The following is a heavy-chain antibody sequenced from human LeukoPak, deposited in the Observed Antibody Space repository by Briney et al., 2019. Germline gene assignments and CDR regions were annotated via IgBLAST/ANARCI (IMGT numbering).Heavy chain of an antibody. CDR1: GYTFTSYG. CDR3: ARDGALGVVALPADH. D-gene: IGHD2-15*01. CDR2: ISAYNGNT. Sequence: ASVKVSCKASGYTFTSYGISWVRQAPGHGLEWMGWISAYNGNTNYAQKLQGRVTMTTDTSTSTAYMELRSLRSDDTAVYYCARDGALGVVALPADHWGQGTLVTVSS. J-gene: IGHJ4*02. V-gene: IGHV1-18*04.